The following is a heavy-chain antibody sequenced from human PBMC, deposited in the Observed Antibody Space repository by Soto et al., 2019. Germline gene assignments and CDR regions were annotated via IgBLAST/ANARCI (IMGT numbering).Heavy chain of an antibody. D-gene: IGHD6-13*01. J-gene: IGHJ5*02. CDR2: ISSSSSYI. Sequence: GGSLRLSCAASGFTFSSYSMNWVRQAPGKGLEWVSSISSSSSYIYYADSVKGRFTISRDNAKNSLYLQMNSLRAEDTAVYYCASFSSSWYTGSHWFDPWGQGTLVTVSS. CDR1: GFTFSSYS. CDR3: ASFSSSWYTGSHWFDP. V-gene: IGHV3-21*01.